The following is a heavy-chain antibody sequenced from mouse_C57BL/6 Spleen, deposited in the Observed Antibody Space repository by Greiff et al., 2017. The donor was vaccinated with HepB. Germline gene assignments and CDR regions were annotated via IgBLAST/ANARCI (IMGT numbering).Heavy chain of an antibody. V-gene: IGHV1-69*01. CDR3: ASDYYGSSGGLAY. Sequence: QVQLQQPGAELVMPGASVKLSCKASGYTFTSYWMHWVKQRPGQGLEWIGEIDPSDSYTNYNQKFKGKSTLTVDKSSSTAYMQLSSLTSEDYAVYYWASDYYGSSGGLAYWGQGTLVTVSA. CDR2: IDPSDSYT. J-gene: IGHJ3*01. D-gene: IGHD1-1*01. CDR1: GYTFTSYW.